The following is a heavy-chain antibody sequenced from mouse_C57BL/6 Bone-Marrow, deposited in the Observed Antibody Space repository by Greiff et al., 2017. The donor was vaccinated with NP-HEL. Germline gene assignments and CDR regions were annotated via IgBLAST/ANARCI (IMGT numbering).Heavy chain of an antibody. CDR1: GFTFSDFY. Sequence: EVQGVESGGGLVQSGRSLRLSCATSGFTFSDFYMEWVRQAPGKGLEWIAASRNKANDYTTEYSASVKGRFIVSRDTSQSILYLQMNALRAEDTAIYYCARDVSYYGSSYPFAYWGQGTLVTVSA. CDR2: SRNKANDYTT. J-gene: IGHJ3*01. CDR3: ARDVSYYGSSYPFAY. D-gene: IGHD1-1*01. V-gene: IGHV7-1*01.